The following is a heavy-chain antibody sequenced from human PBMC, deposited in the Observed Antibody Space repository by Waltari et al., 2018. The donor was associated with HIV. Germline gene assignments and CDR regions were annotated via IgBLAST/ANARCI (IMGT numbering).Heavy chain of an antibody. J-gene: IGHJ4*02. Sequence: EVQLVESGGGLVQPGRSLRLSCAASGFTFDDYAMHWVRQAPGKGLEWVSGISWNSGSIGYADSLKGRFTISRDNAKNSLYLQMNRLRAEDTALYYCAKDFGGVIVKAQGYFDYWGQGTLVTVSS. CDR3: AKDFGGVIVKAQGYFDY. D-gene: IGHD3-16*02. CDR1: GFTFDDYA. V-gene: IGHV3-9*01. CDR2: ISWNSGSI.